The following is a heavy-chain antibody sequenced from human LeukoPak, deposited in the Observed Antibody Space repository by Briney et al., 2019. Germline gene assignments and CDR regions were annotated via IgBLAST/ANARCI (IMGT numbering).Heavy chain of an antibody. CDR1: GFSVSSNY. CDR3: ILTTVTTSVEY. CDR2: IYNGDRI. J-gene: IGHJ4*02. Sequence: GGSLRLSCSASGFSVSSNYMNWVRQAPGKGLEWVSVIYNGDRIHYADSVKGRFTISSDNSKNTVYLQMNSLRAEDTAVYCCILTTVTTSVEYWGQGTLVTVSS. D-gene: IGHD4-17*01. V-gene: IGHV3-53*01.